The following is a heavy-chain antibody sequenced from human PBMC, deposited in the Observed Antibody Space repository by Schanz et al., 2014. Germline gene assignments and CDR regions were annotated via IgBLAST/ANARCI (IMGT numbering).Heavy chain of an antibody. CDR2: ISGSGAST. V-gene: IGHV3-23*04. D-gene: IGHD2-8*02. CDR1: GFTFSDYS. J-gene: IGHJ4*02. Sequence: EVQLVESGGGWVQPGGSLRLSCAASGFTFSDYSMNWVRQAPGKGPEWVSGISGSGASTYYADSVKGRFTISRDNSNKTVDLQMNSLRPEDTAIYYCAKTLFPGGTQTFGNWGRGTLVTVSS. CDR3: AKTLFPGGTQTFGN.